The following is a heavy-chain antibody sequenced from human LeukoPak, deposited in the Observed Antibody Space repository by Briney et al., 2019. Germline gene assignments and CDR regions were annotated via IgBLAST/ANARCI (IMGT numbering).Heavy chain of an antibody. J-gene: IGHJ4*02. D-gene: IGHD5-18*01. CDR1: GGSISSYY. Sequence: PSETLSLTXTVSGGSISSYYWSWIRQPPGKGLEWIGYIYYSGSTNDNPSLKSRVTISVDTSKNQFSLKLSSVTAADTAVYYCARPTRGYSYGPIDYWGQGTLVTVSS. CDR2: IYYSGST. CDR3: ARPTRGYSYGPIDY. V-gene: IGHV4-59*01.